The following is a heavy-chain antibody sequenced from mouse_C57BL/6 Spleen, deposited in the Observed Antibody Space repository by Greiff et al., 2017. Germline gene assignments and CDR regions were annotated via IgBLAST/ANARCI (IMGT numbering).Heavy chain of an antibody. J-gene: IGHJ4*01. CDR1: GYTFTSYW. CDR3: ARHYDYDPFYAMDY. CDR2: IDPNSGGT. D-gene: IGHD2-4*01. V-gene: IGHV1-72*01. Sequence: QVQLQQPGAELVKSGASVQLSCKASGYTFTSYWMHWVKQRPGRGLEWSGRIDPNSGGTKYNEKFKSKATLTVDKPSSTAYMQLSSLTSEDSAVYYGARHYDYDPFYAMDYWGQGASVTVSS.